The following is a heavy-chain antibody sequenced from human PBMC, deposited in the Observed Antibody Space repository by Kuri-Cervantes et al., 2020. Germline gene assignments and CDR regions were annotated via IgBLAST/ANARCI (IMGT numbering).Heavy chain of an antibody. CDR1: GFTFSDYY. J-gene: IGHJ4*02. CDR3: AKFLEWLSSFDC. V-gene: IGHV3-11*01. CDR2: ISSSGSTI. Sequence: GESLKISCAASGFTFSDYYMSWIRQAPGKGLEWVSYISSSGSTIYYADSVKGRFTISRDNSKNTLYLQMNSLRAEDTAVYYCAKFLEWLSSFDCWGQGTLVTVSS. D-gene: IGHD3-3*01.